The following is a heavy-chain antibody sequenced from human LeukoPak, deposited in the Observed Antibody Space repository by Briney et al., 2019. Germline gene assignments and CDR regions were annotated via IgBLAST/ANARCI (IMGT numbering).Heavy chain of an antibody. CDR3: AISKVEANDAFDI. CDR2: ISAYNGNT. Sequence: ASVKVSCKASVYTFTSYGISWVRQAPGQGLEWMGRISAYNGNTNYAQKLQGRVTMTTDTSTSTAYMGLRSLRSDDTAVYYCAISKVEANDAFDIWGQGTMVTVSS. J-gene: IGHJ3*02. V-gene: IGHV1-18*01. CDR1: VYTFTSYG. D-gene: IGHD5-24*01.